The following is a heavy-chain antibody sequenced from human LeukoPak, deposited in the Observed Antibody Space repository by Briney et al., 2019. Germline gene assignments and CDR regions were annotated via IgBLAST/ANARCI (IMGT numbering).Heavy chain of an antibody. CDR2: IYPGDSDT. D-gene: IGHD3-22*01. J-gene: IGHJ4*02. CDR1: GCSFTSYW. CDR3: ARVRYDSSGYIDY. Sequence: GESLKISCKGSGCSFTSYWIGWVRQMPGKGLEWMGIIYPGDSDTRYSPSFQGQVTISADKSISTAYLQWSSLKASDTAMYYCARVRYDSSGYIDYWGQGTLVNVSS. V-gene: IGHV5-51*01.